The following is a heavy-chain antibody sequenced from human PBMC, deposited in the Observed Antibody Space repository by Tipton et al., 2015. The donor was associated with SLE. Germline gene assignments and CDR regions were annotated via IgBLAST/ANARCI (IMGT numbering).Heavy chain of an antibody. V-gene: IGHV4-59*08. J-gene: IGHJ6*03. CDR2: IYYSGST. D-gene: IGHD3-22*01. Sequence: TLSLTCTVSGGSISSYYWSWIRQPPGKGLEWIGYIYYSGSTNYNPSPKSRVTISVDTSKNQFSLKLSSVTAADTAAYYCARSAKDYDSSGFAYYYYYYYMDVWGKGTTVTVSS. CDR3: ARSAKDYDSSGFAYYYYYYYMDV. CDR1: GGSISSYY.